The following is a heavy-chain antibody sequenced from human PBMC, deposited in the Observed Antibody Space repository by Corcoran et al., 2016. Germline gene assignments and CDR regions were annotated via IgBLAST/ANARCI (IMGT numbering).Heavy chain of an antibody. CDR3: ARDGRGQQRVRGNFDY. CDR2: IYHSGST. J-gene: IGHJ4*02. Sequence: QLQLQESGPGLVKPSETLSLTCSVSGGSISSSSYYWGWIRQPPGKGLEWIGSIYHSGSTYYNPSLKSRVTISVDTSKNQFSLKMSSVTAADTAVYYCARDGRGQQRVRGNFDYWGQGTLVTVSS. CDR1: GGSISSSSYY. D-gene: IGHD6-13*01. V-gene: IGHV4-39*07.